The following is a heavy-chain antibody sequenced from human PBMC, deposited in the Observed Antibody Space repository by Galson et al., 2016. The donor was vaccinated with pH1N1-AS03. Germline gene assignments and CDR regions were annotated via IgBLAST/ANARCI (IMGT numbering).Heavy chain of an antibody. CDR2: ISYTGGA. J-gene: IGHJ5*02. Sequence: ETLSLTCTVSGASVTTHYWNWIRQAPGKGLEWIGYISYTGGANYNPSLKSRVIISVDTSKNRFSLKLSSVTAADTAIFYCARGGGVATVPLDLDRWGQGTLVTVSS. CDR3: ARGGGVATVPLDLDR. V-gene: IGHV4-59*02. D-gene: IGHD3-16*01. CDR1: GASVTTHY.